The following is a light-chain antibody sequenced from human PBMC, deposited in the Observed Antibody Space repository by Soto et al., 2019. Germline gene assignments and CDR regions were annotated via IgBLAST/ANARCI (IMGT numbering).Light chain of an antibody. V-gene: IGKV2-28*01. CDR1: QSLLYSNGYNF. CDR3: MQPLQSWT. J-gene: IGKJ1*01. CDR2: LGS. Sequence: DIVMTQSPLSLPVTPGEPASISCRSSQSLLYSNGYNFVDWYLQKPGQSPQLLISLGSTRASGVPDRFSGSGSGTDFTLKISRVEAEDVGVYYCMQPLQSWTFGQGTKVDIK.